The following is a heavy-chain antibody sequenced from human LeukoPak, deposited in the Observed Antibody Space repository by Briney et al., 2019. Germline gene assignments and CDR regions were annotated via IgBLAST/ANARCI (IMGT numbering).Heavy chain of an antibody. Sequence: GGSLRLSCTVSGFTFGDYAMNWVRQAPGKGLEWVSAISGSGGNTYYADSVKGRFTISRDNSKNTLYLQMNSLRAEDTAIYYCAKEDGVTMIVVARGMDVWGKGTTVTVSS. J-gene: IGHJ6*03. CDR2: ISGSGGNT. CDR1: GFTFGDYA. V-gene: IGHV3-23*01. D-gene: IGHD3-22*01. CDR3: AKEDGVTMIVVARGMDV.